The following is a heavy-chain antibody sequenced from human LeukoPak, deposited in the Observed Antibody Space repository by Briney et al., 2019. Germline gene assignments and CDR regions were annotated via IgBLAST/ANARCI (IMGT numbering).Heavy chain of an antibody. Sequence: GGSLRLSCAASGFTFSSYWMSWVRQAPGKGLEWVANIKQDGSEKYYVDSVKGRFTISRDNAKNSLYLQMNSLRAEDTAVYYCARVLGYCSGGSCYGFDPWGQGTLVTVSS. CDR2: IKQDGSEK. CDR1: GFTFSSYW. V-gene: IGHV3-7*01. CDR3: ARVLGYCSGGSCYGFDP. D-gene: IGHD2-15*01. J-gene: IGHJ5*02.